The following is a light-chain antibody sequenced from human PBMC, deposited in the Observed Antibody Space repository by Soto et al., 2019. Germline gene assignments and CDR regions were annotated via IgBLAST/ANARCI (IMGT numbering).Light chain of an antibody. CDR3: QQYGDSPDTDRWT. CDR2: GAS. V-gene: IGKV3-20*01. J-gene: IGKJ1*01. Sequence: EIVLTQSPGTLSLSPGERASLSCRASQSVRSSSLAWYQQKPGQPPRLLIYGASSRATGIPDRFSGSGSGTXXXXTISRLKPEDFAVYFCQQYGDSPDTDRWTFGPGTKVEIK. CDR1: QSVRSSS.